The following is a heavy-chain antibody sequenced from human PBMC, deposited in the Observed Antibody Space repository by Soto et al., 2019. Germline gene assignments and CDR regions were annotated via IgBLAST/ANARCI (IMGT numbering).Heavy chain of an antibody. CDR2: ISSSSSTI. J-gene: IGHJ5*02. Sequence: EVPLVESGGGLVQPGGSLRLSCAASGFILSSYSMNWVRQAPGKGLEWVSYISSSSSTIYYADSVKGRFTISRDNAKNSLYLQMNCLRAEDTAVYYCAREGSSGWNGVNWFDPWGQGTLVTVSS. CDR3: AREGSSGWNGVNWFDP. D-gene: IGHD6-19*01. CDR1: GFILSSYS. V-gene: IGHV3-48*01.